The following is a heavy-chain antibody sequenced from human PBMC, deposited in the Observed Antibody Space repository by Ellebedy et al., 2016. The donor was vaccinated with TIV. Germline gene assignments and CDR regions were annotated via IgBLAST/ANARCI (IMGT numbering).Heavy chain of an antibody. CDR2: IYPGDSDT. V-gene: IGHV5-51*01. D-gene: IGHD6-13*01. CDR3: ARFYRSPGIVAAGGDY. J-gene: IGHJ4*02. CDR1: GYSFTNYW. Sequence: GESLKISCKGSGYSFTNYWIGWVRQMPGKGLEWMGIIYPGDSDTRYSPSFQGQVTISVDKSITTAYLQWSSLKASDTAMYHCARFYRSPGIVAAGGDYWGQGTLVTVSS.